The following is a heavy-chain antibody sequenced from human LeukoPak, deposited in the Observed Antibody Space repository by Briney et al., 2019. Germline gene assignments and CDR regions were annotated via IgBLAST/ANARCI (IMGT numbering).Heavy chain of an antibody. Sequence: PSQTLSLTCTVSGGSISSGSYYWTWIRQPAGKGLEWIGRIYSTGSTNYNPSLKSRVTISVDTSKNQFSLKLSSVTAADTAVYYCARDKLDIVVVPGRESDFYYYYYMDVWGKGTTVTIS. D-gene: IGHD2-2*03. V-gene: IGHV4-61*02. CDR2: IYSTGST. J-gene: IGHJ6*03. CDR3: ARDKLDIVVVPGRESDFYYYYYMDV. CDR1: GGSISSGSYY.